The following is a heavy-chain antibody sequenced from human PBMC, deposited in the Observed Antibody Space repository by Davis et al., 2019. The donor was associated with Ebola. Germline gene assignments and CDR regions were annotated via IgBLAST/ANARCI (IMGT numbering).Heavy chain of an antibody. D-gene: IGHD6-19*01. CDR2: IDNTGNS. CDR1: GTSVSSSISF. V-gene: IGHV4-61*01. Sequence: PSETLSLTCNVSGTSVSSSISFWSWIRQSPGKGLEWIGYIDNTGNSNYNPSLKSRVTMSVDTSKNEFSLNLQSVTDADTAMYYCARDGGWSSFDYWGRGTLVTVSS. CDR3: ARDGGWSSFDY. J-gene: IGHJ4*02.